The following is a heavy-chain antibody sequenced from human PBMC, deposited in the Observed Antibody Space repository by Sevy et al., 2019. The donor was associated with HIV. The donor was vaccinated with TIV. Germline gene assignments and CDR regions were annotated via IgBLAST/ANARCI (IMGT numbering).Heavy chain of an antibody. D-gene: IGHD6-13*01. V-gene: IGHV4-30-4*01. Sequence: SETLSLTCTVSGGSISSGDNYWSWIRQPPGKGQEWIGNTYYSGSTDYNPSLKSRVTISVDTSKNQFSLKLSSVTAADPAVYYCARAKGLAADATRFDYWGQGTLVTVSS. J-gene: IGHJ4*02. CDR1: GGSISSGDNY. CDR3: ARAKGLAADATRFDY. CDR2: TYYSGST.